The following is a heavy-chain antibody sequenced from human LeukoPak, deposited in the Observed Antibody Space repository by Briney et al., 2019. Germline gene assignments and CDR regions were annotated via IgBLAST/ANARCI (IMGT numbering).Heavy chain of an antibody. CDR2: INPNSGGT. J-gene: IGHJ3*02. CDR3: ARGIAAAGTVDGAFDI. CDR1: GYTFTGYY. D-gene: IGHD6-13*01. Sequence: ASVKVSCKASGYTFTGYYMHWVRQAPGQGLEWMGRINPNSGGTNYAQKLQGRVTMTRDTSISTDYMELSRLRSDDTAVYYCARGIAAAGTVDGAFDIWGQGTMVTVSS. V-gene: IGHV1-2*06.